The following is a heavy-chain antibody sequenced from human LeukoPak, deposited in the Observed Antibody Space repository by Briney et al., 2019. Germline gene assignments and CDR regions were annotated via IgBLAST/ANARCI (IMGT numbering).Heavy chain of an antibody. J-gene: IGHJ4*02. CDR2: INHRGTS. CDR3: TRIHDDNVWGSYRTTPTYFDY. Sequence: PSETLSLTCAVYGGSFSGYYWTWIRQSPGKGLEWIGEINHRGTSKYNPSLKSRLSIAVDTSKNQFSLKLSSVTAADTAVYYCTRIHDDNVWGSYRTTPTYFDYWGRGTLVAVSS. CDR1: GGSFSGYY. D-gene: IGHD3-16*02. V-gene: IGHV4-34*01.